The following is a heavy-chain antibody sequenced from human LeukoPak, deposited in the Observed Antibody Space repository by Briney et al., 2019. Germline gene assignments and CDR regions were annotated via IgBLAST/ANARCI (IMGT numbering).Heavy chain of an antibody. V-gene: IGHV3-30*02. CDR2: IRYDGSNK. CDR1: GFTFSSYG. Sequence: GGSLRLSCAASGFTFSSYGMHWVRQAPGKGLEWVAFIRYDGSNKYYADSVKGRFTISRDNSKNTPYLQMNSLRAEDTAVYYCAKVGYCSSTSCYSPFEYWGQGTLVTVSS. J-gene: IGHJ4*02. CDR3: AKVGYCSSTSCYSPFEY. D-gene: IGHD2-2*01.